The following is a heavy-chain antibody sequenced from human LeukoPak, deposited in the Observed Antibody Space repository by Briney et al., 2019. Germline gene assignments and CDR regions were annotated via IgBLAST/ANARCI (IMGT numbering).Heavy chain of an antibody. CDR1: GFTFTGYY. V-gene: IGHV1-2*02. CDR3: TREPPPPEYYYGMDV. J-gene: IGHJ6*02. D-gene: IGHD1-14*01. Sequence: GASVKVSCKASGFTFTGYYIHWVRQAPGQGLEWMGWINAKSGGTNYPQKFQDRVTMTRDTSITTAYMELSRLRPDDTAVYYCTREPPPPEYYYGMDVWGQGTTVTVSS. CDR2: INAKSGGT.